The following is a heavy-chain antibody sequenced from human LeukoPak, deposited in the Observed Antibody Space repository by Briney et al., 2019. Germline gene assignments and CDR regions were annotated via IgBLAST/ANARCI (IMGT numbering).Heavy chain of an antibody. CDR2: LYSDGRT. CDR1: GFTFTTYW. J-gene: IGHJ4*02. D-gene: IGHD2-15*01. V-gene: IGHV3-53*01. Sequence: PGGSLRLSCAASGFTFTTYWMHWVRQAPGKGLEWVSVLYSDGRTYYADSVKGRFTISRDTSKNTLYLQVNSLRAEDTAVYYCARGGGYYPIDYWGQGTLVTVSS. CDR3: ARGGGYYPIDY.